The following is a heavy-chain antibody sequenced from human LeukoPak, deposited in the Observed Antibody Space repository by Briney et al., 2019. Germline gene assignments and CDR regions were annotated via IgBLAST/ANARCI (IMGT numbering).Heavy chain of an antibody. CDR3: ASSVSGYDWCFDY. CDR1: GFTFSSYA. CDR2: ISYDGSNK. Sequence: PGGSLRLSCAASGFTFSSYAMHWVRQAPGKGLEWVAVISYDGSNKYYADSVKGRFTISRDNSKNTLYLRMNSLRAEDTAVYYCASSVSGYDWCFDYWGQGTLVTVSS. J-gene: IGHJ4*02. V-gene: IGHV3-30-3*01. D-gene: IGHD5-12*01.